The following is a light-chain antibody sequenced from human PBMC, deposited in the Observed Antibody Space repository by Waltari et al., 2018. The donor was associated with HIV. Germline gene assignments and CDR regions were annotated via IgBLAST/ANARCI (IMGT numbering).Light chain of an antibody. J-gene: IGLJ3*02. CDR3: QTWGTGIRV. Sequence: QLVLTQSPSASASLGASVKLTCTLSSGHSSYAIAWHQQQSEKGPRFLMKLNNDGSHHKGDGIHDRSSGSSSGADRYLTTSSRQSEDEADYYCQTWGTGIRVFGGGTKLTVL. CDR1: SGHSSYA. V-gene: IGLV4-69*01. CDR2: LNNDGSH.